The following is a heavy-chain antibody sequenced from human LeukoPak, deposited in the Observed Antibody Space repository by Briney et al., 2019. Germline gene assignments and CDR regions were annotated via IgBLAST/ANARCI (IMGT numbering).Heavy chain of an antibody. CDR3: ARADRLHGGPYLIGP. V-gene: IGHV1-2*02. CDR2: INPNSGGT. Sequence: ASVKVSCKTSGYSFTDYYMHWVRQAPGQGLEWMGWINPNSGGTSSAQKFQGRVTMARDTSITTVYMEMSWLTSDDTAIYYCARADRLHGGPYLIGPWGQGTLVTVSS. CDR1: GYSFTDYY. J-gene: IGHJ5*02. D-gene: IGHD2-21*01.